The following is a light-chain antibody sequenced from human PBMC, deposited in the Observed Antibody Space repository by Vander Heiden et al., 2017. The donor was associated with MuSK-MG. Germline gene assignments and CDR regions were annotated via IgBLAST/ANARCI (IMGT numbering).Light chain of an antibody. J-gene: IGLJ3*02. Sequence: QSVLTQPPSASGTPGPRVPISCSGTISPIGSNNVSWYQQLPGTAPKLLMYNNNQRCAGVPAGFSGSKSGTSATLAINGLQAEDEADYYCTGWDDSLNGRMFGGGTKLTVL. V-gene: IGLV1-44*01. CDR2: NNN. CDR1: ISPIGSNN. CDR3: TGWDDSLNGRM.